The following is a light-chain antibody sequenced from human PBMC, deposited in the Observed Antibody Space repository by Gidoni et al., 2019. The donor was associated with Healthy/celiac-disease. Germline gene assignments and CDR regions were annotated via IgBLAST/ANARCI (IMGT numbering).Light chain of an antibody. Sequence: QSVLTQPPSVSGDPGQRVTITCTGSSSNIGAGYDVHWYQQLPGTAPKLLIYGNSNRPSGVPDRFSGSKSGTSASLAITGLQAEDEADYYCQSYDSSLIYVFGTGTKVTVL. J-gene: IGLJ1*01. V-gene: IGLV1-40*01. CDR1: SSNIGAGYD. CDR2: GNS. CDR3: QSYDSSLIYV.